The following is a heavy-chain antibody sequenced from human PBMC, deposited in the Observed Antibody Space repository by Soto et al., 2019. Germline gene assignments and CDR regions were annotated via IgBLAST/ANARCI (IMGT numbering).Heavy chain of an antibody. CDR3: VHSHVLRWFGSDS. CDR2: IYWDYAK. CDR1: ELSLSTSGVG. D-gene: IGHD3-10*01. V-gene: IGHV2-5*02. Sequence: QITLKESGPTLVEPTQTLTLTCTFSELSLSTSGVGVGWIRHPPGKALEWLALIYWDYAKRYSPSLKSRLTITKVTSNTQVVLTMTNMDSVDTATYYCVHSHVLRWFGSDSWGKGNLATVPS. J-gene: IGHJ4*02.